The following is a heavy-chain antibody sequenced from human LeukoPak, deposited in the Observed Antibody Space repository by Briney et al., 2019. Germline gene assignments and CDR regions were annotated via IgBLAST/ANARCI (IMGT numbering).Heavy chain of an antibody. CDR1: GYTFTSYD. V-gene: IGHV1-8*01. D-gene: IGHD3-22*01. J-gene: IGHJ4*02. CDR3: ARAIYDSRVYYGYYFDS. Sequence: GASVKVSCKASGYTFTSYDINWVRQATGQGLEWMGWMNPNSGNTGYAQKFQGRVTMTRNTSISTAYMELSSLRSEDTAVYYCARAIYDSRVYYGYYFDSGGQGTWLTVSS. CDR2: MNPNSGNT.